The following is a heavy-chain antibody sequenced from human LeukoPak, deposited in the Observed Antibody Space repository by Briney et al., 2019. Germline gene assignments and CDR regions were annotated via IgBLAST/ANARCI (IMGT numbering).Heavy chain of an antibody. CDR3: ARLGMGYASGSYSWFFDL. D-gene: IGHD3-10*01. V-gene: IGHV4-59*08. CDR2: IYNSGST. Sequence: SETLSLTCTVSGGSISGYYWSWIRQPPGKGLEWIGYIYNSGSTNYNPSLKSRVTISVDTSENRFSLRLSSVTAADTAVYYCARLGMGYASGSYSWFFDLWGRGSLVTVSS. J-gene: IGHJ2*01. CDR1: GGSISGYY.